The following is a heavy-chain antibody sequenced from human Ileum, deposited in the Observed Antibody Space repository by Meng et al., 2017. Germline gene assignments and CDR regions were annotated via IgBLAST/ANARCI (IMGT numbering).Heavy chain of an antibody. J-gene: IGHJ4*02. CDR3: ARGIGATGLFDS. Sequence: QVQLQESGPGLVKPSQTLSLTCTVSGGASVNSGDSYWTWIRQHPEKGLEWIGSIHYRGTTFNNPSLMSRSTMSVDTSTSQFSLRLSSVTAADTALYFCARGIGATGLFDSWGRGILVTVSS. CDR1: GGASVNSGDSY. V-gene: IGHV4-31*03. D-gene: IGHD6-13*01. CDR2: IHYRGTT.